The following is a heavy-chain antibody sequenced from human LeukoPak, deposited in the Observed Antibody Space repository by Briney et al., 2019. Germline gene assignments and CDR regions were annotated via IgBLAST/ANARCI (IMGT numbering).Heavy chain of an antibody. J-gene: IGHJ4*02. CDR2: FDPEDGET. D-gene: IGHD6-19*01. CDR1: GYTLTELS. Sequence: ASVKVSCKVSGYTLTELSMHWVRQAPGKGLEWMGGFDPEDGETIYAQKFQGRVTMTEDTSTDTAYMELSSLRSEDTAVYYCAKESPRQWLVSIYFDYWGQGTLVTVSS. V-gene: IGHV1-24*01. CDR3: AKESPRQWLVSIYFDY.